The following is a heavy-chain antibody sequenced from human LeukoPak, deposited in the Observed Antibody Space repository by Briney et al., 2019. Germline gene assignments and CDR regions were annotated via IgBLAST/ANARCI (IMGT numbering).Heavy chain of an antibody. V-gene: IGHV3-21*01. CDR2: ISSSSSYI. J-gene: IGHJ6*02. D-gene: IGHD4-17*01. Sequence: GGSLRVSCAASGFTFISYSMNWVRQARGKGLEWVSSISSSSSYIYYADSVKGRFTISRDNAKNSLYLQMNSLRAEDTAVYYCARDRTVTPYGYDMDVWGQGTTVTVSS. CDR1: GFTFISYS. CDR3: ARDRTVTPYGYDMDV.